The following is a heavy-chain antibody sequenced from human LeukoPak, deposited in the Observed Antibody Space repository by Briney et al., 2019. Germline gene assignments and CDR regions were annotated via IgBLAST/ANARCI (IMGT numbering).Heavy chain of an antibody. CDR1: GGSFSGYY. V-gene: IGHV4-34*01. CDR3: ARGFGAGAYYYYYYMDV. J-gene: IGHJ6*03. Sequence: SETLSLTCAVYGGSFSGYYWSWIRQPPGKGLERIGEINHSGSTNYNPSLKSRVTISVDTSKNQFSLKLSSVTAADTAVYYCARGFGAGAYYYYYYMDVWGKGTTVTVSS. D-gene: IGHD3-3*01. CDR2: INHSGST.